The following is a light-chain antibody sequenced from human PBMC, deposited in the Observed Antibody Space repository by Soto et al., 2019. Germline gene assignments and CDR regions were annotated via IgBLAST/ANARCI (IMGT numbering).Light chain of an antibody. Sequence: QPVLTQPPSASGSPGQSVTIYCTGTSSDGVGYNYVSWYQQRPGKAPKLMIYEVSKRPSGVPDRFSGSKSGNTASLTVSGLQAEDEADYYCSSYAGSNNVFGTGTKVTVL. CDR2: EVS. V-gene: IGLV2-8*01. J-gene: IGLJ1*01. CDR3: SSYAGSNNV. CDR1: SSDGVGYNY.